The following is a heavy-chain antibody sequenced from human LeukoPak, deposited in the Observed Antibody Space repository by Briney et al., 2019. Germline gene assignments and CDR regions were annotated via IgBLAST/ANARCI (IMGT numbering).Heavy chain of an antibody. J-gene: IGHJ4*02. D-gene: IGHD3-10*01. Sequence: ASVKVSCKASGYTFTDYYLHWVRQAPGQGLEWMGWINPKSGVTDSKMKFQGRVTLTRDTSITTAYMELISLTSDDAAVYYCARGEGTMVRGVSWGQGTLVTVSS. V-gene: IGHV1-2*02. CDR1: GYTFTDYY. CDR2: INPKSGVT. CDR3: ARGEGTMVRGVS.